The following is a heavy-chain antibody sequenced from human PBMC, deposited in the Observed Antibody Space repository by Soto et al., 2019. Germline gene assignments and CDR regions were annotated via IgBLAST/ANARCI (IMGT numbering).Heavy chain of an antibody. J-gene: IGHJ6*03. V-gene: IGHV4-34*01. CDR3: ARDRYTIFNYMDV. CDR1: GGSFSGYD. CDR2: INHSGST. Sequence: SETLSLTCAVYGGSFSGYDWSWIRQPPGKGLEWIGEINHSGSTNYNPALKRRVTISVDTSKNQFSLKLSFVTAADTAVYYWARDRYTIFNYMDVWGKGTTVTVSS. D-gene: IGHD3-16*02.